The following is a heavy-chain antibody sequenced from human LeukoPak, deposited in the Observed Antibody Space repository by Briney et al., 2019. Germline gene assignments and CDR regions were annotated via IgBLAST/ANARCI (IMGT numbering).Heavy chain of an antibody. V-gene: IGHV1-2*04. CDR3: ARGQVVPAAMRRRSAGAFDI. CDR1: GYTFTSYA. CDR2: INPNSGGT. D-gene: IGHD2-2*01. J-gene: IGHJ3*02. Sequence: ASVKVSCKASGYTFTSYAMNWVRQAPGQGLEWMGWINPNSGGTNYAQKFQGWVTMTRDTSISTAYMELSRLRSDDTAVYYCARGQVVPAAMRRRSAGAFDIWGQGTMVTVSS.